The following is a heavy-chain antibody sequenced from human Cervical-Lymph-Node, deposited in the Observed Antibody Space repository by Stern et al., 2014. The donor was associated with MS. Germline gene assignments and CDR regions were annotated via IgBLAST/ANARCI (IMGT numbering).Heavy chain of an antibody. Sequence: QVTLRESGPALVKPTQTLTLTCTFSGFSLSTSGMRVSWIRQPPGKALEWLARSDWDDDKFYSTSLKTRLTISKDTSKNQVVLTMTNMDPVDTATYYCARMGDTGRGAFDIWGQGTMVTVSS. D-gene: IGHD3-16*01. J-gene: IGHJ3*02. CDR3: ARMGDTGRGAFDI. V-gene: IGHV2-70*04. CDR1: GFSLSTSGMR. CDR2: SDWDDDK.